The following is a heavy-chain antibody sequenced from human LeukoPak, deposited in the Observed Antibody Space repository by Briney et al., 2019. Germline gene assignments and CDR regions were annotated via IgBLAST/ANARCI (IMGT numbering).Heavy chain of an antibody. CDR2: ISYDGSNK. Sequence: PGGSLRLSCAASGFTFSSYAMHWVRQAPGKGLEWVAVISYDGSNKYYADSVKGRFTTSRDNSKNTLYLQMNSLRAEDTAVYYCAVGGPYYYYGMDVWGQGTTVTVSS. CDR1: GFTFSSYA. CDR3: AVGGPYYYYGMDV. V-gene: IGHV3-30-3*01. D-gene: IGHD1-26*01. J-gene: IGHJ6*02.